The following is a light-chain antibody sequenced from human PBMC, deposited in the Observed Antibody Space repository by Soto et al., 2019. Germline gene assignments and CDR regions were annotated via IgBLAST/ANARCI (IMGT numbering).Light chain of an antibody. CDR2: EGS. CDR1: SSDVGGYNL. J-gene: IGLJ2*01. Sequence: QSALTQPASVSGSPGQSITISCTGTSSDVGGYNLVSWYQQHPGKAPKLMIYEGSKRPSGVSNRFSGSKSGNTASLTISGLQAEDEADYYCCSYADSNTYVVFGGGTKLTVL. CDR3: CSYADSNTYVV. V-gene: IGLV2-23*01.